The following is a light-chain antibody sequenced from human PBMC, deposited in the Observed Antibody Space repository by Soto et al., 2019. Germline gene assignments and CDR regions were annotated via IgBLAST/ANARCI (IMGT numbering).Light chain of an antibody. J-gene: IGKJ1*01. V-gene: IGKV3-15*01. Sequence: EIVMTQSPATLSVSAGEIATLSCRASQSVSSNLAWYQQKPGQAPRLLIYGASTRATGIPARFSDSESGTEFTLTISSLQSEDFAFYSCQHYNNWPPTWTVGQGTKVDIK. CDR1: QSVSSN. CDR3: QHYNNWPPTWT. CDR2: GAS.